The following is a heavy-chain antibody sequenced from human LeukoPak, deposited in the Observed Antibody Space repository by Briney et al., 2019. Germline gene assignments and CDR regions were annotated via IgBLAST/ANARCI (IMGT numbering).Heavy chain of an antibody. CDR1: GGSINSYY. CDR3: ARGGKATVVTM. Sequence: SETLSLTCTVSGGSINSYYWSWIRQPAGKGLEWIGRIYSSGSTNYNPSLKSRVSMSVDTSKNQFSLKLASVTAADTAVYYCARGGKATVVTMWGQGILVTVSS. V-gene: IGHV4-4*07. CDR2: IYSSGST. D-gene: IGHD4-23*01. J-gene: IGHJ4*02.